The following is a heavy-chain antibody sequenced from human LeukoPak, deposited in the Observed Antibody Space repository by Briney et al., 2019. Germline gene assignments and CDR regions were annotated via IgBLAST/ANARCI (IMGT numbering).Heavy chain of an antibody. Sequence: SGGSLRLSCAGSGFTFSNYSFHWIRQAPGKGLQYVSVISGDGARSFYAESVKGRFTISRDISKNTLYLQMNSLRVEDTAVYYCAREDYMDVGGKGTTVIVTS. CDR2: ISGDGARS. J-gene: IGHJ6*03. CDR1: GFTFSNYS. V-gene: IGHV3-64*02. CDR3: AREDYMDV.